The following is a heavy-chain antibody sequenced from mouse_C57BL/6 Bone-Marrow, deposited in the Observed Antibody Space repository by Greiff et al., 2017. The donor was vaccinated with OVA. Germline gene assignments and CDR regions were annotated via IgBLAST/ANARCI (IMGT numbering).Heavy chain of an antibody. CDR2: IYPGNSDT. Sequence: EVQLQQSGTVLARPGASVKMSCKTSGYTFTSYWMHWVKQRPGQGLEWIGAIYPGNSDTSYNQKFKGKATLTAVTSASTAYMELSSLTNEDAAVYYCTRGDDGYVAWFAYWGQGTLVTVSA. J-gene: IGHJ3*01. CDR3: TRGDDGYVAWFAY. D-gene: IGHD2-3*01. CDR1: GYTFTSYW. V-gene: IGHV1-5*01.